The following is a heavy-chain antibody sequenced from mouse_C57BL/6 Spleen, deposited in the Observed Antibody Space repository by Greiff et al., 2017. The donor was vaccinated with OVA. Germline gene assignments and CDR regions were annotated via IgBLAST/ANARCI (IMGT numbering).Heavy chain of an antibody. Sequence: EVQLQQSGPELVKPGASVKISCKASGYTFTDYYMNWVKQSHGKSLEWIGDIHPNNGGTSYNQKFKGKATLTVDKSSSTAYMELRSLTSEDSAVYYCATRRDGYYFDYWGQGTTLTVSS. D-gene: IGHD2-3*01. CDR3: ATRRDGYYFDY. CDR1: GYTFTDYY. J-gene: IGHJ2*01. V-gene: IGHV1-26*01. CDR2: IHPNNGGT.